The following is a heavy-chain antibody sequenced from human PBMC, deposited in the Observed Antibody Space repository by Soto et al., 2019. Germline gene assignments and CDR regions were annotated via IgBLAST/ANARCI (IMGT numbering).Heavy chain of an antibody. V-gene: IGHV3-21*01. Sequence: GGSLRLSCAASGFTFSSYSMNWVRQAPGKGLEWVSSISSSSSYIYYADSGKGRFTISRDNAKNSLYLQMNSLRAEDTAVYYCARDLHCSGGSCYGSYYYYYMDVWGKGTTVTVSS. CDR3: ARDLHCSGGSCYGSYYYYYMDV. D-gene: IGHD2-15*01. CDR2: ISSSSSYI. J-gene: IGHJ6*03. CDR1: GFTFSSYS.